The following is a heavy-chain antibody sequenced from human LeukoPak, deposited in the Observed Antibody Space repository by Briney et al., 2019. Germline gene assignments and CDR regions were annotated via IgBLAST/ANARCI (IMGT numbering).Heavy chain of an antibody. CDR1: GYSITNYW. CDR2: IYPADSDI. Sequence: GESLKISCKGSGYSITNYWIGWVRQMPGKGLEWMGIIYPADSDIRYSPSFQGQVTISADKSISTAYLQWSSLKASDTAMYYCARQEYCCGGSCYTWFDPWGQGTLVTVSS. V-gene: IGHV5-51*01. CDR3: ARQEYCCGGSCYTWFDP. D-gene: IGHD2-15*01. J-gene: IGHJ5*02.